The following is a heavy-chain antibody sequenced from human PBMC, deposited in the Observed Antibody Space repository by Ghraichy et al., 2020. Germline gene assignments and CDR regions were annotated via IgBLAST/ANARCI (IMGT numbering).Heavy chain of an antibody. Sequence: GGSLRLSCAASGFTFSDYYMYWIRQAPGKGLEWVSYISSSGGAIYYADSVKGRFTISRDNAENSLYLQMNSLRAEDTAVYYCARDATFYGSGSYYGRYYYGMDVSSQATTVTVPS. J-gene: IGHJ6*02. CDR3: ARDATFYGSGSYYGRYYYGMDV. V-gene: IGHV3-11*01. D-gene: IGHD3-10*01. CDR2: ISSSGGAI. CDR1: GFTFSDYY.